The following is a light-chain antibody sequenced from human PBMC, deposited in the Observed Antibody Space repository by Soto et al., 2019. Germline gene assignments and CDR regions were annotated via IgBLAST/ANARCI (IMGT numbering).Light chain of an antibody. CDR2: EAS. V-gene: IGKV3-15*01. CDR3: QQYNKWPPIT. J-gene: IGKJ5*01. Sequence: EIVMTQSPATLSVSPGERATLSCRASQSVSSNLAWYQHKPGQAPRLLIYEASTRATGVPARFSGSGSETEFTLSISSLQSEDFAVYYCQQYNKWPPITFGQGTRLENK. CDR1: QSVSSN.